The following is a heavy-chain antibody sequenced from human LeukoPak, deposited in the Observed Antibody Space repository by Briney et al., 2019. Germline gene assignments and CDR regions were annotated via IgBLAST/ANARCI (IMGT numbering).Heavy chain of an antibody. Sequence: SETLSLTCTGSGGSISSYYWSWIRQPAGKGLEWIGRIYTSGSTNYNPSLKSRVTMSVDTSKNQFSLKLSSVTAADTAVYYCARSMVRGGPPAHFDYWGQGTLVTVSS. V-gene: IGHV4-4*07. J-gene: IGHJ4*02. CDR3: ARSMVRGGPPAHFDY. CDR1: GGSISSYY. CDR2: IYTSGST. D-gene: IGHD3-10*01.